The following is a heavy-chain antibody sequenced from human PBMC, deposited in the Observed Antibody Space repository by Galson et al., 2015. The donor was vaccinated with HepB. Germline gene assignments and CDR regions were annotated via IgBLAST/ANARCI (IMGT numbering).Heavy chain of an antibody. CDR3: ARGHDYADYVGAS. V-gene: IGHV1-69*13. CDR1: GGTFSSYA. D-gene: IGHD4-17*01. J-gene: IGHJ5*02. Sequence: SVKVSCKASGGTFSSYAISWVRQAHGQGLEWMGGIIPLFGTAIYTQKFQGRVTFTADESTRSAYMRLSSLISDDTAVYYCARGHDYADYVGASWGQGTRVTLSS. CDR2: IIPLFGTA.